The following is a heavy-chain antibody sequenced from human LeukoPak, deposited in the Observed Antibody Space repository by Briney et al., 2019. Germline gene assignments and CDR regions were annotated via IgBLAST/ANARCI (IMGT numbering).Heavy chain of an antibody. D-gene: IGHD3-22*01. Sequence: SVKVSCKASGYTFTRYTIHWVRQAPGQGLEWMGRIIPILGIANYAQKFQGRVTITADKSTSTAYMELSSLRSEDTAVYYCARTSYDSSGYYLWWGQGTLVTVSS. CDR1: GYTFTRYT. J-gene: IGHJ4*02. V-gene: IGHV1-69*02. CDR3: ARTSYDSSGYYLW. CDR2: IIPILGIA.